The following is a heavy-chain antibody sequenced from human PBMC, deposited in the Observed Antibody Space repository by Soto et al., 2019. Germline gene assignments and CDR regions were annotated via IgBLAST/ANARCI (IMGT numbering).Heavy chain of an antibody. J-gene: IGHJ6*02. Sequence: PGGSLRLSCAASGFTFSSYGMHWVRQAPGKGLEWVAVIWYDGSNKYYADSVKGRFTISRDNSKNTLYLQMNSLRAEDTAVYYCARDRSEEIYYSYGMDVWGQGTTVTVSS. CDR2: IWYDGSNK. CDR3: ARDRSEEIYYSYGMDV. CDR1: GFTFSSYG. V-gene: IGHV3-33*01. D-gene: IGHD3-10*01.